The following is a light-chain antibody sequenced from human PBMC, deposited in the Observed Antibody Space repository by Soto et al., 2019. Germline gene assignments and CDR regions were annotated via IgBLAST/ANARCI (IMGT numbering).Light chain of an antibody. CDR1: QLFSSN. Sequence: EIVMMQSPATLSVSPGESVTLSCRASQLFSSNLAWYQHKRGQAPRLLIYGVSTRDTGVPDRFSGSASGTEFTLTISSLQSEDFAVYYCQQYNNWPRTFGQGTRLEIK. J-gene: IGKJ5*01. CDR2: GVS. V-gene: IGKV3-15*01. CDR3: QQYNNWPRT.